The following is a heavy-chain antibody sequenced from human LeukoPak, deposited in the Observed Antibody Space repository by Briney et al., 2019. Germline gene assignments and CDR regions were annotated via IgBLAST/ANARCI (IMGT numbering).Heavy chain of an antibody. V-gene: IGHV3-23*01. CDR2: ISGGGGDT. J-gene: IGHJ4*02. CDR3: AKYVVVLRYYFDY. CDR1: GFTFGIYP. D-gene: IGHD2-2*01. Sequence: GGSLRLSCAASGFTFGIYPMSWVRQAPGKGLEWVSAISGGGGDTYYADSVKGRFTISSDNSKNTLYLQMNSLRAEDTAVYYCAKYVVVLRYYFDYWGQGTLVTVSS.